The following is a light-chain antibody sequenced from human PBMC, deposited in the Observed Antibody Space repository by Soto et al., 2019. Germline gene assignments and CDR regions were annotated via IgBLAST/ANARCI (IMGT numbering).Light chain of an antibody. J-gene: IGKJ1*01. CDR2: KAS. CDR3: QQYFSRVT. V-gene: IGKV1-5*03. CDR1: QSISSW. Sequence: DIRMTQSPSTLSASVGDRVTITCRANQSISSWLAWYQRRPGKAPRLLISKASSLESVVPSRFSGGGVGTQFTLTISILQPDDFVSYYCQQYFSRVTFCQGTTVEIK.